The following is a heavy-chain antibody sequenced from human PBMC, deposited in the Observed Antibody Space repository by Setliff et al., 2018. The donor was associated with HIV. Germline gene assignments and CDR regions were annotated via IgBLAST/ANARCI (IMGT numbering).Heavy chain of an antibody. CDR1: GFTFSTFA. V-gene: IGHV3-30*01. CDR2: ISFDGSNE. CDR3: AKDYFSGYDFRYFFDY. J-gene: IGHJ4*02. Sequence: PGGSLRLSCVASGFTFSTFAMNWVRQAPGKGLEWVSVISFDGSNEHYADSVKGRFTISRDNSKNTLALQMTSLRVEDTAAYYCAKDYFSGYDFRYFFDYWGQGALVTVSS. D-gene: IGHD5-12*01.